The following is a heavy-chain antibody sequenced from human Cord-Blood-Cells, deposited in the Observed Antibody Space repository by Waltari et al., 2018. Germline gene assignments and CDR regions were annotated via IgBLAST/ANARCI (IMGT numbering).Heavy chain of an antibody. CDR2: INHSGST. Sequence: QVQLQQWGAGLLKPSETLSLTCAVYGGSFSGYYWSWTRQPPGKGLEWIGEINHSGSTNYNPSLKSRVTISVDTSKNQFSLKLSSVTAADTAVYYCARGVAAAGSPYFDYWGQGTLVTVSS. CDR1: GGSFSGYY. J-gene: IGHJ4*02. D-gene: IGHD6-13*01. CDR3: ARGVAAAGSPYFDY. V-gene: IGHV4-34*01.